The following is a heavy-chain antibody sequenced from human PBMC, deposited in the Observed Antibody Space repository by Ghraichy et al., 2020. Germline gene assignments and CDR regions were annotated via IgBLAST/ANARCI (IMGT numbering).Heavy chain of an antibody. CDR3: ANPISLQGPYSSSWLDV. CDR1: GFTFSSYA. J-gene: IGHJ6*02. Sequence: GGSLRLSCAASGFTFSSYAMSWVRQAPGKGLEWVSAISGSGGSTYYADSVKGRFTISRDNSKNTLYLQMNSLRAEDTAVYYCANPISLQGPYSSSWLDVWGQGTTVTVSS. D-gene: IGHD6-13*01. V-gene: IGHV3-23*01. CDR2: ISGSGGST.